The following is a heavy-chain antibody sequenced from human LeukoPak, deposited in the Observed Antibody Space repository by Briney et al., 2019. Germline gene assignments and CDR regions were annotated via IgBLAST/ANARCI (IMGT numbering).Heavy chain of an antibody. V-gene: IGHV4-59*08. J-gene: IGHJ4*02. CDR3: ARRIDSRGWYRDDY. D-gene: IGHD6-19*01. CDR1: GDTISSYY. CDR2: ISYSGST. Sequence: SETLSLTCTVSGDTISSYYWTWIRQPPGKGLEWIGYISYSGSTSYNPSLKGRVTISVDTSKIHFSLKLSSVTAADTAIHYCARRIDSRGWYRDDYWGQGILVTVSS.